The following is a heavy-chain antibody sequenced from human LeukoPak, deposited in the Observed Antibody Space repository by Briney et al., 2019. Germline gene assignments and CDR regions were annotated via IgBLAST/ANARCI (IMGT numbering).Heavy chain of an antibody. J-gene: IGHJ6*02. CDR2: ISWNSGSI. Sequence: QTGGSLRLSCAASGFTFDDYAMHWARQAPGKGLEWVSGISWNSGSIGYADSVKGRFTISRDNAKNSLYLQMNSLRAEDTALYYCAKDTGWLVNYYYGMDVWGQGTTVTVSS. CDR3: AKDTGWLVNYYYGMDV. CDR1: GFTFDDYA. V-gene: IGHV3-9*01. D-gene: IGHD6-19*01.